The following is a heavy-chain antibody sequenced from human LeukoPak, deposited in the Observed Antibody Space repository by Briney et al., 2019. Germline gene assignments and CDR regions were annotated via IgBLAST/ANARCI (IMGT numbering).Heavy chain of an antibody. Sequence: PSETLSLTCTVSGGSISSGGYYWSWIRQHPGKGLEWIGYIYYSGSTYYNPSLKSRVTISVDTSKNQFSLKLSSVTAADTAVYYCARDGYYDSSGLDYWGQGTLVTVSS. V-gene: IGHV4-31*03. CDR2: IYYSGST. CDR3: ARDGYYDSSGLDY. J-gene: IGHJ4*02. CDR1: GGSISSGGYY. D-gene: IGHD3-22*01.